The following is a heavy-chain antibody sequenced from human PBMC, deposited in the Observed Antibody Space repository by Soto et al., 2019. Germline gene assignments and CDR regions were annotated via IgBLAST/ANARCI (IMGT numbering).Heavy chain of an antibody. CDR1: GGSISSYY. J-gene: IGHJ3*02. V-gene: IGHV4-59*01. Sequence: SETLSLTCTVSGGSISSYYWSWIRQPPGKGLEWIGYIHYSGSTNHNPSLKSRLTISVDTSKNQFSLRLSSVTAADTAVYYCARLGDAFDIWGQGTMVTVSS. CDR3: ARLGDAFDI. CDR2: IHYSGST.